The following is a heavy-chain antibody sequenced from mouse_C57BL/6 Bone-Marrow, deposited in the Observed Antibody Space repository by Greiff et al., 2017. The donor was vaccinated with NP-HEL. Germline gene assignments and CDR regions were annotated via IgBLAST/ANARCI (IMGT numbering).Heavy chain of an antibody. J-gene: IGHJ4*01. CDR2: ISSGGSYT. CDR3: ARHGPQANAMDY. V-gene: IGHV5-6*01. D-gene: IGHD3-2*02. Sequence: EVTLVESGGDLVKPGGSLKLSCAASGFTFSSYGMSWVRQTPDKRLEWVATISSGGSYTYYPDSVKGRFTISRDNAKNTLYLQMSSLKSEDTAMYYCARHGPQANAMDYWGQGTSVTVSS. CDR1: GFTFSSYG.